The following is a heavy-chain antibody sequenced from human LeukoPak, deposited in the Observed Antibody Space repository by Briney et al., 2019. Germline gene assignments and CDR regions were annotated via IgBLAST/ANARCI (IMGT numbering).Heavy chain of an antibody. Sequence: PGGSLRLSCAASGFTFSTYTMNWVRQAPGKGLEWISYISSGSSSTVYYADSVKGRFTISRDNAKNSLYLQMNSLRDDDTAVYYCARRFDHWGQGTLVTVSS. V-gene: IGHV3-48*02. CDR2: ISSGSSSTV. J-gene: IGHJ4*02. CDR3: ARRFDH. CDR1: GFTFSTYT.